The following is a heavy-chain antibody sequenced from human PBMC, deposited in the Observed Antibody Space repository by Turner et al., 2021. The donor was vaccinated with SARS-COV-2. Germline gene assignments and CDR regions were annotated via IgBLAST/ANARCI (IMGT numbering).Heavy chain of an antibody. Sequence: QVQLVQSWAEWKKPGSPVKVSCKITECNFSSYAISWGRQSPGQGLGGMGRIIPILGIANYAHKFQGKVTITADKSASTAYMELSSLRSEETAVYYCACLYQGIAAAVISWFDPWGQGTLVTVSS. CDR2: IIPILGIA. J-gene: IGHJ5*02. V-gene: IGHV1-69*04. CDR3: ACLYQGIAAAVISWFDP. D-gene: IGHD6-13*01. CDR1: ECNFSSYA.